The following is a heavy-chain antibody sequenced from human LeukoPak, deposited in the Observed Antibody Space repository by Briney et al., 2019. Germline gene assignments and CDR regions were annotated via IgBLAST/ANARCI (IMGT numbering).Heavy chain of an antibody. V-gene: IGHV5-51*03. D-gene: IGHD3-22*01. J-gene: IGHJ3*02. Sequence: GESLKISCKGSGYSFTSYWIGWVCQMPGKGLEWMGIIYPGDSDTRYSPSFQGQVTISADKSISTAYLQWSSLKASDTAMYYCARPLDYYDSSGYYGAFDIWGQGTMVTVSS. CDR3: ARPLDYYDSSGYYGAFDI. CDR1: GYSFTSYW. CDR2: IYPGDSDT.